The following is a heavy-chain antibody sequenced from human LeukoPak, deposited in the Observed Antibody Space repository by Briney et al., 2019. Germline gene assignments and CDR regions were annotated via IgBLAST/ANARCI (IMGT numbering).Heavy chain of an antibody. CDR2: IRFYGSDE. CDR1: GLIFSSSG. V-gene: IGHV3-33*06. D-gene: IGHD3-22*01. Sequence: GRSLRLSCVASGLIFSSSGMHWVRQAPGKALEWVAVIRFYGSDEEYADSVKGRFTISRDNSKSTLYLHMDNLRAEDTATYYCVQHRGIEGPMTRGQGTLVTVSS. J-gene: IGHJ4*02. CDR3: VQHRGIEGPMT.